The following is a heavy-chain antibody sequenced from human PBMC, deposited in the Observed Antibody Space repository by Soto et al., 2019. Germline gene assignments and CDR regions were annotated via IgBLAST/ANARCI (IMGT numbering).Heavy chain of an antibody. D-gene: IGHD2-8*01. CDR1: GCTFSSYV. CDR3: AKDYCTNGVCYIWYFDL. J-gene: IGHJ2*01. V-gene: IGHV3-30*18. CDR2: ISYDGSNK. Sequence: GGSLRLSCAASGCTFSSYVMHWVRQAPGKGLEWVAVISYDGSNKYYADSVKGRFTISRDNSKNTLYLQMNSLRAEDTAVYYCAKDYCTNGVCYIWYFDLWGRGTLVTVSS.